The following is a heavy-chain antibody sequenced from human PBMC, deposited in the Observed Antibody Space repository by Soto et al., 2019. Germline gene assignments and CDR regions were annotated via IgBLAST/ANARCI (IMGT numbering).Heavy chain of an antibody. V-gene: IGHV4-34*01. J-gene: IGHJ2*01. CDR3: AMGPYWYFDL. Sequence: PSETLSLTCAVYGGSFSGYYWSWIRQPPGKGLEWIGEINHSGSTNYNPSLKSRVTISVDTSKNQFSLKLSSVTAADTAVYYCAMGPYWYFDLWGRGTLVTVSS. CDR2: INHSGST. CDR1: GGSFSGYY.